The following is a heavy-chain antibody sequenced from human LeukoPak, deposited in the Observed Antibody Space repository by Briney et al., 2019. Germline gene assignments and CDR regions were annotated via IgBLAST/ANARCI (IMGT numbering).Heavy chain of an antibody. V-gene: IGHV3-74*01. CDR1: GFTFSSYW. D-gene: IGHD1-26*01. CDR3: ARVSGGSYYYYYMDV. J-gene: IGHJ6*03. Sequence: GGSLRLSCAASGFTFSSYWMQWVRQAPGEGRVWVSRINSDGSSTSYADSVKGRFTISRDNAKNTLYLQMNSLRAEDTAVYYCARVSGGSYYYYYMDVWGKGTTVTVSS. CDR2: INSDGSST.